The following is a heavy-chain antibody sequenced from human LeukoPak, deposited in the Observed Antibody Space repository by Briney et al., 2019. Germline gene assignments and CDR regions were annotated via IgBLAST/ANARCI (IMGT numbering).Heavy chain of an antibody. V-gene: IGHV3-30-3*01. CDR1: GFTFSIYA. CDR2: ISYDGSNK. D-gene: IGHD3-22*01. J-gene: IGHJ4*02. Sequence: PGGSLRLSCAASGFTFSIYAMHWVRQAPGKGLEWVAVISYDGSNKYYADSVKGRFTISRDNSKNTLYLQMNSLRPEDTAVYYCAKVLSKGGGYYLTDYWGQGTLVTVSS. CDR3: AKVLSKGGGYYLTDY.